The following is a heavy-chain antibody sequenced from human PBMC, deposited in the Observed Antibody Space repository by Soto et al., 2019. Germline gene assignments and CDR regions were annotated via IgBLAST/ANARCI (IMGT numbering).Heavy chain of an antibody. CDR2: ISDDGSQK. J-gene: IGHJ4*02. D-gene: IGHD6-19*01. CDR1: GFTFRTYG. CDR3: AKEAPGGWHFFDT. Sequence: LRLSCAASGFTFRTYGMHWVRQAPGKGLEWVAFISDDGSQKYYGDSVKGRFTISRDNSKNTLSLRMISLRTEDTSVYYCAKEAPGGWHFFDTWGQGTLVTVSS. V-gene: IGHV3-30*18.